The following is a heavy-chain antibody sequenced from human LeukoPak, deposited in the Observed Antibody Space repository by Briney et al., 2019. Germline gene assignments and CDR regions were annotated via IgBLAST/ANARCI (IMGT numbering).Heavy chain of an antibody. CDR2: MYYSGNT. V-gene: IGHV4-38-2*02. Sequence: SETLSLTCTVSGYSISSGYYWGWIRQPPGKGLEWIGSMYYSGNTYYNPSLKSRVTISVDTSKNQFSLKLRSVTAADTAFYYCARGNSRGSHIDYWGQGTLVTVSS. CDR1: GYSISSGYY. CDR3: ARGNSRGSHIDY. J-gene: IGHJ4*02. D-gene: IGHD1-26*01.